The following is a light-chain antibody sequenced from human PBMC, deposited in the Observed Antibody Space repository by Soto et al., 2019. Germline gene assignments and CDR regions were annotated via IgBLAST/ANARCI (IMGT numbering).Light chain of an antibody. CDR1: PSISGS. CDR3: QQSHTTQVT. V-gene: IGKV1-39*01. J-gene: IGKJ5*01. CDR2: AAS. Sequence: IPMTQSPSSRSASIGDSVTITCRASPSISGSLSWSPQNPGKAPTLLIYAASSLQSGVPSRFTGSGSGTDFTLTISSLQPEDFATYYCQQSHTTQVTFGQGTRLEI.